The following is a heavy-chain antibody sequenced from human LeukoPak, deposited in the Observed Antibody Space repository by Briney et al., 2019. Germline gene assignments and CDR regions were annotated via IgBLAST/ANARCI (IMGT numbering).Heavy chain of an antibody. CDR3: AGAGGCSSTSCYRAFDI. V-gene: IGHV3-30*01. CDR1: GFTFSSCA. D-gene: IGHD2-2*01. CDR2: ISNDGNSE. Sequence: GRSLRLSCAASGFTFSSCAMHWIRQAPGKGLEWVAVISNDGNSEYYADSVKARFTISRDNSKNTLYLQMNTLIVEDTAVYYCAGAGGCSSTSCYRAFDIWGQGSMVTVSS. J-gene: IGHJ3*02.